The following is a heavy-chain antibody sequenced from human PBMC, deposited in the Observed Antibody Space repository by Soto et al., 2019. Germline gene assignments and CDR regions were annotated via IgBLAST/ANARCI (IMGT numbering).Heavy chain of an antibody. CDR1: AFTFNTYA. CDR2: ISDDGNNK. CDR3: ARGAYSSGWTHYFDT. Sequence: PGGSLRLSCVASAFTFNTYAMHWVRQAPGKGLEWVAVISDDGNNKYYADSVKGRFTISRDNSKNTVYLQVSSLKTEDTTVYYCARGAYSSGWTHYFDTWGQGTPGTVSS. J-gene: IGHJ4*02. D-gene: IGHD6-25*01. V-gene: IGHV3-30-3*01.